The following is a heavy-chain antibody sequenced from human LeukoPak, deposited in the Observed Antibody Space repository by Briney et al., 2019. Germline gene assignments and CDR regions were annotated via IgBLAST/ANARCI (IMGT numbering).Heavy chain of an antibody. Sequence: GASVKVSCKASGGTFSSYAISWVRQAPGQGLEWMGGIIPIFGTANYAQKFQGRVTITADKSTSTAYMELSSLRSEDTAVYYCARVDTAMAYNWFDPWGQGTLVTVPS. V-gene: IGHV1-69*06. J-gene: IGHJ5*02. CDR1: GGTFSSYA. D-gene: IGHD5-18*01. CDR3: ARVDTAMAYNWFDP. CDR2: IIPIFGTA.